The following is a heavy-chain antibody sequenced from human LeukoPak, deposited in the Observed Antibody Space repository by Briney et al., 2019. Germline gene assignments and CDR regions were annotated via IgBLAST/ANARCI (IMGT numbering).Heavy chain of an antibody. J-gene: IGHJ4*02. Sequence: GGSLRLSCAASGFTFSDYYMSWIRQAPGKVLEWVSYISSSGSTIYYADSVKGRFTISRDNAKNSLYLQMNSLRAEDTAVYYCASWLYSYGHFDYWGQGTLVTVSS. V-gene: IGHV3-11*04. CDR1: GFTFSDYY. CDR3: ASWLYSYGHFDY. D-gene: IGHD5-18*01. CDR2: ISSSGSTI.